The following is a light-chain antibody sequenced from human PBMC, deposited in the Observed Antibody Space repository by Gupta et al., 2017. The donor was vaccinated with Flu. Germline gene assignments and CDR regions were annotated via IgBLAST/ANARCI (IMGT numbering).Light chain of an antibody. CDR1: SRDVGGYNY. V-gene: IGLV2-8*01. Sequence: QSALTQPPSASGSPGQPVTTSCTGNSRDVGGYNYVSWYQQHTGKAPTLMIYEVTERPSGVPDRFSGSKSGNTASLTVSGLQAEDEADYYCSSYAGSDNSLYVFGTGTKVTVL. CDR3: SSYAGSDNSLYV. CDR2: EVT. J-gene: IGLJ1*01.